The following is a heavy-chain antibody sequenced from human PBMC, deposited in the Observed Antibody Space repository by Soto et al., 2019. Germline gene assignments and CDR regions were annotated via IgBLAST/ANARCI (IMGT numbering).Heavy chain of an antibody. D-gene: IGHD7-27*01. CDR1: GFSVSTRGSS. CDR2: IYWDDAQ. J-gene: IGHJ2*01. Sequence: QITLKESGPALVKPTQTLTLTCTFSGFSVSTRGSSVGWIRQPPGKALEWLALIYWDDAQRYSPSLQSRLTITRDTSNNQVVLTMTNMDPVDTATYYCAPQLTADGYFDLWGRGTLVTVSS. CDR3: APQLTADGYFDL. V-gene: IGHV2-5*02.